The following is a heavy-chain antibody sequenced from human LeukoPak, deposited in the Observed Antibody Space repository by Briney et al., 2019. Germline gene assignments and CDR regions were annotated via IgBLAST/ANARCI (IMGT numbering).Heavy chain of an antibody. CDR2: TRNKANSYTT. CDR3: ASGRGSLSFDY. J-gene: IGHJ4*02. V-gene: IGHV3-72*01. D-gene: IGHD3-16*01. CDR1: GFTFSDHY. Sequence: GGSLRLSCAASGFTFSDHYMGWVRQAPGKGLEWVGRTRNKANSYTTEYAASVKGRFTISRDDSKNSLYLQMNSLKTEDTAVYYCASGRGSLSFDYWGQGTLVTVSS.